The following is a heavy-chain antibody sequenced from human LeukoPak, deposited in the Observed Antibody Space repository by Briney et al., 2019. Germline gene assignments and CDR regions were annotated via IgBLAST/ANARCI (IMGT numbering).Heavy chain of an antibody. Sequence: ASVTVSCKASGYTFTSYGISWVRQAPGQGLEWMGWISAYNGNTNYAQKLQGRVTMTTDTSTSTAYMELRSLRSDDTAVYYCARDHFTTTVTTWGYYYYGMDVWGQGTTVTVSS. CDR2: ISAYNGNT. CDR1: GYTFTSYG. V-gene: IGHV1-18*01. CDR3: ARDHFTTTVTTWGYYYYGMDV. J-gene: IGHJ6*02. D-gene: IGHD4-17*01.